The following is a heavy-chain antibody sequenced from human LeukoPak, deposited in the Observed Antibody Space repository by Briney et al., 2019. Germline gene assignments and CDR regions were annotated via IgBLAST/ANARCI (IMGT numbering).Heavy chain of an antibody. CDR3: AKDGSWSCTD. Sequence: GGSLRLSCAASGFTFSRNAIHWVRQGPGKGLEWVSYIAHHGSNNYYADSVKGRFTIARDNSKRTLYLQMNSLRADDTAVYYCAKDGSWSCTDWGQGTLVTASS. D-gene: IGHD2-8*02. CDR2: IAHHGSNN. J-gene: IGHJ4*02. CDR1: GFTFSRNA. V-gene: IGHV3-30*02.